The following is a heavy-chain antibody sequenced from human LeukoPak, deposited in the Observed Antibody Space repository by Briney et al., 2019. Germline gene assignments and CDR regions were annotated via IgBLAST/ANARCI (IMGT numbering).Heavy chain of an antibody. CDR3: ARGYYDSSAYSFDY. J-gene: IGHJ4*02. CDR2: ITSDGTTT. Sequence: GGSLRLSCAASGFTFSSYWMHWVRQAPGKGLVWVSRITSDGTTTSYADSVKGRFTTSRDNPKNTLYLQMNSLRAEDTAVYYCARGYYDSSAYSFDYWGQGTLVTVSS. CDR1: GFTFSSYW. V-gene: IGHV3-74*01. D-gene: IGHD3-22*01.